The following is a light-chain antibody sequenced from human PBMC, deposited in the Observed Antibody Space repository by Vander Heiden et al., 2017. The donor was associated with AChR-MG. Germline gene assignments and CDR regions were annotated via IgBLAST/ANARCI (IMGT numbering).Light chain of an antibody. V-gene: IGLV2-14*03. J-gene: IGLJ2*01. CDR1: TRYIDHDRY. CDR3: TPYTSGKSPSVV. CDR2: DVT. Sequence: QSAPTQSASVSGSPGQSLPIPCTGATRYIDHDRYASWSPPSPGTAPKLIIYDVTKRPSGVSDRFSGSKSGNTASLTISGIQAEDEANYYCTPYTSGKSPSVVFGRGTKLTVL.